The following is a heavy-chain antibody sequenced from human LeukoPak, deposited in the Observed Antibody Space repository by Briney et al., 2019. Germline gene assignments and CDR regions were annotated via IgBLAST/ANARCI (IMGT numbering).Heavy chain of an antibody. Sequence: GGSLRLSCAASGFTFSSYSMNWVRQAPGKGLEWGSYISSSSSSIYYADSVKGRFTVSRDNAKNSLYLQMNSLRAEDTAVYYCARDKFNSDWYGFDYWGQGTLVTVSS. CDR1: GFTFSSYS. V-gene: IGHV3-48*01. D-gene: IGHD6-19*01. CDR3: ARDKFNSDWYGFDY. J-gene: IGHJ4*02. CDR2: ISSSSSSI.